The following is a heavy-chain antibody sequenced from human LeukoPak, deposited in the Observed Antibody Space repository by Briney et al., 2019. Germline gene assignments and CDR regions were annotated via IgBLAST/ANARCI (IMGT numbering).Heavy chain of an antibody. Sequence: SVKVSCKASGYTFTGYFIHWVRQAPGQGLEWMGGIIPIFGTANYAQKFQGRVTITADESTSTAYMELSSLRSEDTAVYYCASGNNEDIVVVPAAYDAFDIWGQGTMVTVSS. J-gene: IGHJ3*02. V-gene: IGHV1-69*13. CDR3: ASGNNEDIVVVPAAYDAFDI. CDR1: GYTFTGYF. CDR2: IIPIFGTA. D-gene: IGHD2-2*01.